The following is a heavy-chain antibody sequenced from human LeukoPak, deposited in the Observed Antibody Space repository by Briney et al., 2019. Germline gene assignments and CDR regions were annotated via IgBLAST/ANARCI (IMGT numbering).Heavy chain of an antibody. CDR1: GFTFSNVW. CDR2: IKSKTDGGTT. D-gene: IGHD6-13*01. CDR3: STGSPASGGLFDY. Sequence: GGSLSLSCAASGFTFSNVWMNWVRQAPGKGLEWVGRIKSKTDGGTTDYAAPVKGRFTISRDDSKNTLYLQLNSLRTGDTAVYYCSTGSPASGGLFDYWGQGTLVTVSS. V-gene: IGHV3-15*01. J-gene: IGHJ4*02.